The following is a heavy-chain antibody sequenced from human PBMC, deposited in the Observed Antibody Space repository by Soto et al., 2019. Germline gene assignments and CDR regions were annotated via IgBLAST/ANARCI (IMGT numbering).Heavy chain of an antibody. J-gene: IGHJ3*02. V-gene: IGHV3-30-3*01. CDR2: ISNDGSNK. Sequence: QVQLVESGGGVVQPGRSLRLSCAASGFIFSSYSMHWVRQAPGKGLEWVAIISNDGSNKYYVDSVKGRFTISRDNSNKQLYLQMNGLRAEDTVVYDCAGDQCLEGFDIWGQGTMVTVSS. CDR3: AGDQCLEGFDI. CDR1: GFIFSSYS. D-gene: IGHD2-2*01.